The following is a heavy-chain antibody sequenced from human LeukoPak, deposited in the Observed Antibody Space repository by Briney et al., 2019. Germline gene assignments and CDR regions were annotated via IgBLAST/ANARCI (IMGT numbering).Heavy chain of an antibody. CDR3: ARVWQGTTVVTPVYYFDY. CDR2: INTISGGT. D-gene: IGHD4-23*01. CDR1: GYTFTAYY. J-gene: IGHJ4*02. V-gene: IGHV1-2*02. Sequence: GASVKVSCKASGYTFTAYYIHWVRQAPGQGLEWIGWINTISGGTNYAQKFQGRVTMTRDTSISTAYMELSRLRSDDTAVYYCARVWQGTTVVTPVYYFDYWGQGTLVTVSS.